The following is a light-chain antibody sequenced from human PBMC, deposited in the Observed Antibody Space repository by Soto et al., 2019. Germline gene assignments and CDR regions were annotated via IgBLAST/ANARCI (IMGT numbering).Light chain of an antibody. V-gene: IGKV3-20*01. CDR3: QQYGSTPRT. Sequence: EIVLTQSPGTLSLSPGERATLSCRASQSVSSNNLAWYQQQPGQAPRLLIDGASTTATGIPDRFSGSGSGATXTLTITTLEPEDFAVYCCQQYGSTPRTFGPGTKVELK. CDR2: GAS. J-gene: IGKJ1*01. CDR1: QSVSSNN.